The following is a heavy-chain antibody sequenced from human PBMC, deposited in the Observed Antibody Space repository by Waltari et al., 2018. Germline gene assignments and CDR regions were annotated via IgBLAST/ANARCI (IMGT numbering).Heavy chain of an antibody. J-gene: IGHJ4*02. V-gene: IGHV3-30*01. CDR3: AREDICRSTTCYTLDY. D-gene: IGHD2-2*02. CDR2: MSYEGSSK. CDR1: GFTFSSYS. Sequence: QVQMVESGGGVVQPGRSLRLSCAASGFTFSSYSIHWVRQAPGKGLEWVALMSYEGSSKYYADAVKGRVTVSRDNSKNTVYLQLNSLRVEDTAVYYCAREDICRSTTCYTLDYWGLGTLVTVSS.